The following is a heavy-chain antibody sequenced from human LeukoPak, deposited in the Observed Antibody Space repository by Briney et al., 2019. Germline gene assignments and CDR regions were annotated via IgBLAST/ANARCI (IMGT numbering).Heavy chain of an antibody. D-gene: IGHD1-26*01. CDR2: INHSGST. CDR1: GFTFSSYW. Sequence: KSGGSLRLSCAASGFTFSSYWMNWARQAPGKGLEWIGEINHSGSTNYNPSLKSRVTISVDTSKNQFSLKLSSVTAADTAVYYCARGNTTDFDYWGQGTLVTVSS. CDR3: ARGNTTDFDY. V-gene: IGHV4-34*01. J-gene: IGHJ4*02.